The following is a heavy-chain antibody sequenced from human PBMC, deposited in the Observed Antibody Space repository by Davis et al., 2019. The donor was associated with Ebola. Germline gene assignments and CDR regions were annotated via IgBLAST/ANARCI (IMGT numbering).Heavy chain of an antibody. CDR1: NNTFTKYW. CDR3: ASLRRTITGMDDGFDL. J-gene: IGHJ3*01. CDR2: IYTGDSDT. D-gene: IGHD1-20*01. V-gene: IGHV5-51*01. Sequence: GASLKISCEGSNNTFTKYWIGWVRPMSGKGLEWMGIIYTGDSDTRYSPSFRGQVTISADKSTRTAYLQWGRLKASDTAMYYCASLRRTITGMDDGFDLWGQGTMVTVSS.